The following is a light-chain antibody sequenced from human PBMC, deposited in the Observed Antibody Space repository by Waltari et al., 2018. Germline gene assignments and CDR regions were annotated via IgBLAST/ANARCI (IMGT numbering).Light chain of an antibody. CDR2: GAS. V-gene: IGKV3-20*01. Sequence: EIVLTQSPGTLSLSPAQRATLSCRASQTITSHYLAWYQHKPGQPPRPLIYGASSRATGIPDRFSGSGSGTDFTLTISRLEPTDSAVYYCQQYGSSPPWTFGQGTKVEIK. J-gene: IGKJ1*01. CDR1: QTITSHY. CDR3: QQYGSSPPWT.